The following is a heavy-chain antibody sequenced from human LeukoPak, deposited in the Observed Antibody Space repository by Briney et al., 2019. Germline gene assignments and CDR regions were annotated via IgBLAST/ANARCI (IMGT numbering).Heavy chain of an antibody. CDR2: ISYDGSNK. CDR3: ARGYYDILTGYLLPYYFDY. V-gene: IGHV3-30-3*01. Sequence: GGSLRLSCTASGFTFSSYPMHWVRQAPGKGLEWVAVISYDGSNKCYSDSVKGRFNISRDNSKNTLYLQMNSLRAEDTAVYYCARGYYDILTGYLLPYYFDYWGQGTLVTVSS. CDR1: GFTFSSYP. D-gene: IGHD3-9*01. J-gene: IGHJ4*02.